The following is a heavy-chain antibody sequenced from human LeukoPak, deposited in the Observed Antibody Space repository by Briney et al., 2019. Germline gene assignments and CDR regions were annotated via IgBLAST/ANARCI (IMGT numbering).Heavy chain of an antibody. Sequence: GGSLRLSCAASGFAFNKYWMHWVRQAPGKGLVWVSRINSDGSMTSHADSVKGRFTTSRDNSKNTVYLQMNSLRAEDTALYYCARDYYDSVGAFDIWGQGTMVTVSS. J-gene: IGHJ3*02. CDR1: GFAFNKYW. D-gene: IGHD3-22*01. CDR3: ARDYYDSVGAFDI. CDR2: INSDGSMT. V-gene: IGHV3-74*01.